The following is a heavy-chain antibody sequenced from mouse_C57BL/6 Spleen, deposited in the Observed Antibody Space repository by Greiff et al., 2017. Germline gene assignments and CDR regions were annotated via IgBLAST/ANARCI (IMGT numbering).Heavy chain of an antibody. J-gene: IGHJ2*01. D-gene: IGHD2-14*01. CDR2: ILPGSGST. Sequence: VQLQQSGAELMKPGASVKLSCKATGYTFTGYWIEWVKQRPGHGLEWIGEILPGSGSTNYNEKFKGKATFTADTSSNTAYMQLRSLTTEDSAISYCERRYGYGERGFDYWGQGTLLTVSS. CDR1: GYTFTGYW. CDR3: ERRYGYGERGFDY. V-gene: IGHV1-9*01.